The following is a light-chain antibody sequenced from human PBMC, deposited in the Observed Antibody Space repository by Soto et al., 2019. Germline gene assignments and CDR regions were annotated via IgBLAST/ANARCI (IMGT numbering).Light chain of an antibody. Sequence: DIQMTQSPSSLSASVGDRVTITCRASQGISNYLAWYQQKPGKVPKLLIYAASTLQSGVPYRFSGSGFGTDFILINSSLQPEDVATNYCQKYYSALWTFGQGTKVEIK. CDR2: AAS. CDR3: QKYYSALWT. J-gene: IGKJ1*01. V-gene: IGKV1-27*01. CDR1: QGISNY.